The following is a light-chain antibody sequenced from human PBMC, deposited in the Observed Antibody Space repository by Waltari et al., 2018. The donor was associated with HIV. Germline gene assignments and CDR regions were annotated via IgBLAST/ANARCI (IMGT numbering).Light chain of an antibody. J-gene: IGLJ2*01. CDR3: CSYTGSTTLV. CDR1: SSDVGSYTL. V-gene: IGLV2-23*02. Sequence: QSALTQPASVSGSPGQSITMSCTGTSSDVGSYTLVSWYQQYPGKAPKLMIYEVNKRPSGVSNRFSGSKSGNTASLTISGLQAEDEAGYYCCSYTGSTTLVFGGGTKLTVL. CDR2: EVN.